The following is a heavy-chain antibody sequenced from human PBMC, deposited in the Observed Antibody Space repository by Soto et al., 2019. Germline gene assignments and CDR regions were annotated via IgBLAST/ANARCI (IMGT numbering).Heavy chain of an antibody. V-gene: IGHV4-34*01. D-gene: IGHD2-15*01. CDR1: GGSFSGYY. CDR2: INHSGST. J-gene: IGHJ5*02. CDR3: ASGDCSGGSCYSGLNWFDP. Sequence: QVQLQQWGAGLLKPSETLSLTCAVYGGSFSGYYWSWILQPPGKGLEWIGEINHSGSTNYNPSLKSRVTISVDTSKNQFSLKLSSVTAADTAVYYCASGDCSGGSCYSGLNWFDPWGQGTLVTVSS.